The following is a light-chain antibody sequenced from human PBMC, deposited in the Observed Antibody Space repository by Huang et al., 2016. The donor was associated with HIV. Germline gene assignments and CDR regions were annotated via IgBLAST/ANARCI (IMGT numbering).Light chain of an antibody. J-gene: IGKJ3*01. Sequence: EIVLTQSPGTLSLSPGERATLPCRASQSISSSSLAWYLQKPGQAPTLLIQGASTRATDIPDRFSGSGSGTDFTLTISRLEPEDFAVYYCHQYGSPPFTFGPGTKVDIK. CDR2: GAS. CDR1: QSISSSS. CDR3: HQYGSPPFT. V-gene: IGKV3-20*01.